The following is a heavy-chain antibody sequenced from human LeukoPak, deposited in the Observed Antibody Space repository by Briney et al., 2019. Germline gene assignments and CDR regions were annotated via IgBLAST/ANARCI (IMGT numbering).Heavy chain of an antibody. CDR3: ASLSYYYGSGGFDY. CDR1: GDSIYSSGYY. J-gene: IGHJ4*02. Sequence: PSETLSLTCTVSGDSIYSSGYYWGWIRQPPGRGLEWIGNIYYTGSTYYNPSLKSRVTISVDTSKNQFSLKLSSVIAADTAVYYCASLSYYYGSGGFDYWGQGPLVTVSS. CDR2: IYYTGST. D-gene: IGHD3-10*01. V-gene: IGHV4-39*01.